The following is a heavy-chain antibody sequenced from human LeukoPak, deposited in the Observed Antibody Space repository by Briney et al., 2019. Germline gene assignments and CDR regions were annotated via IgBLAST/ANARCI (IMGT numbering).Heavy chain of an antibody. D-gene: IGHD6-13*01. V-gene: IGHV3-9*01. CDR2: ISWNSGSI. CDR3: AKEENQQFFDY. Sequence: GGSLRLSCAASGFTFDDYAMHWVRQAPGKGLEWVSGISWNSGSIGYADSVKGRFTISRDKAKNSLYLQMNSLRAEDTALYYCAKEENQQFFDYWDQGTLVTVSS. J-gene: IGHJ4*02. CDR1: GFTFDDYA.